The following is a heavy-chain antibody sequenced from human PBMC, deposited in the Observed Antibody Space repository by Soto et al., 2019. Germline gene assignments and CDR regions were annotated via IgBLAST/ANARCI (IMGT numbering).Heavy chain of an antibody. V-gene: IGHV1-69*02. D-gene: IGHD4-17*01. Sequence: QVQLVQSGAEVKKPGSSVKVSCKASGGTFSSYTISWVRQAPGQGLEWMGRIIPILGIANYAQKFQCRVTITAGKSTSTAYMELSILRSEDTAVYYCASPGYVYGDYDPDEYFQHWGQGPLVTVSS. CDR1: GGTFSSYT. CDR2: IIPILGIA. J-gene: IGHJ1*01. CDR3: ASPGYVYGDYDPDEYFQH.